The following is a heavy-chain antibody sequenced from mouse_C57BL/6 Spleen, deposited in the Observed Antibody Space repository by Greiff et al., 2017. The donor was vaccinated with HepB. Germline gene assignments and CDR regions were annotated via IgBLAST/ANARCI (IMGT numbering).Heavy chain of an antibody. CDR3: ARSTGITKIYWYFDV. V-gene: IGHV1-80*01. CDR1: GYAFSSYW. D-gene: IGHD2-4*01. J-gene: IGHJ1*03. Sequence: ESGAELVKPGASVKISCKASGYAFSSYWMNWVKQRPGKGLEWIGQIYPGDGDTNYNGKFKGKATLTADKSSSTAYMQLSSLTSEDSAVYFCARSTGITKIYWYFDVWGTGTTVTVSS. CDR2: IYPGDGDT.